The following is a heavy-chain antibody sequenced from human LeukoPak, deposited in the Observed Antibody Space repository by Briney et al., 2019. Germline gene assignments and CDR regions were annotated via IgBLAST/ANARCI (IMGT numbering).Heavy chain of an antibody. V-gene: IGHV3-33*03. D-gene: IGHD3-10*01. CDR3: AKSFLQLGAYEYYMDF. J-gene: IGHJ6*03. CDR2: IWYDESHN. CDR1: GFTFSNYG. Sequence: PGRSLRLSCAASGFTFSNYGMHWVRQAPGKGLEWLAVIWYDESHNYYADSVKGRFTISRDNSKKTLYLQMNSLRAEDTAVYYCAKSFLQLGAYEYYMDFWGTGTTVTVSS.